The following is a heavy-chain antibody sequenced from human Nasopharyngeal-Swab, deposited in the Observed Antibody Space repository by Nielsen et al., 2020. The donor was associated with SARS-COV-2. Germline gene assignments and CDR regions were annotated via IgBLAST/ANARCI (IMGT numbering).Heavy chain of an antibody. CDR3: AREVINQAVSDAFYF. CDR1: GGSISSDNDF. V-gene: IGHV4-31*03. CDR2: IYYTGKT. Sequence: SETLSLTCTVSGGSISSDNDFWSWIRQRPGKGLEWIGYIYYTGKTYYNPSLESRLTISLDTSRNPFSLMLRSVTAADTAVYYCAREVINQAVSDAFYFWGQGTMVTVSS. D-gene: IGHD3-16*02. J-gene: IGHJ3*01.